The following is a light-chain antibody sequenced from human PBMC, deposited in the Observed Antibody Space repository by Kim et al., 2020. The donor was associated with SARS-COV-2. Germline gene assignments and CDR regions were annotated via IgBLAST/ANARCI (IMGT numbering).Light chain of an antibody. CDR2: DVS. Sequence: GQSFTISCTGTSSDVGGYNYVSWYQHHPGKAPKLMIYDVSNRPSGVSNRFSGSKSGNTASLTISGLQAEDEADYYCSSYTSSSTWVFGGGTQLTVL. CDR1: SSDVGGYNY. J-gene: IGLJ3*02. CDR3: SSYTSSSTWV. V-gene: IGLV2-14*03.